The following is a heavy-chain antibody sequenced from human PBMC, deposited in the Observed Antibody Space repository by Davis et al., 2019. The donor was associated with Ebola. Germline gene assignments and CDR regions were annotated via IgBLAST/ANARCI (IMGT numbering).Heavy chain of an antibody. CDR2: IKQDGSEK. J-gene: IGHJ4*02. CDR3: ARAQRWLQFGGLDY. D-gene: IGHD5-24*01. CDR1: GFTFNNYW. V-gene: IGHV3-7*01. Sequence: GGSLRLSCAASGFTFNNYWMTWVRQAPGKGLEWVANIKQDGSEKYYVDSVKGRSTISRDNAQSSLYLQINSLRDEDTAVYYCARAQRWLQFGGLDYWGQGTLVTVSS.